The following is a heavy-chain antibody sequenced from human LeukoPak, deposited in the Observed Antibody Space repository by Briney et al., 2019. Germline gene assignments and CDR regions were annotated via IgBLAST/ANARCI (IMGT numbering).Heavy chain of an antibody. D-gene: IGHD3-22*01. J-gene: IGHJ4*02. V-gene: IGHV3-23*01. CDR2: ISCSGGST. CDR1: GFTFSSYA. Sequence: GGSLRLSCAASGFTFSSYAMSWVRQAPGKGLEWVSAISCSGGSTYYADSVKGRFTISRDNSNNTLYLQMNSLRAEDTAVYYCAKAMIVAVIQGGLDYWGQGTLVTVSS. CDR3: AKAMIVAVIQGGLDY.